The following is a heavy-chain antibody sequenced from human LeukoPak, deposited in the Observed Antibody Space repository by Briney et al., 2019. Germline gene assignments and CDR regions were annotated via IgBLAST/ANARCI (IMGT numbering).Heavy chain of an antibody. CDR3: ARHLNGGTHPLDN. Sequence: SETLSLTCTVSGASMSGQHWSWIRQAPGKGLEWIAWIHYDGRTNHNPSLKSRLSLSVDTSTNQFSLSLNSVTAADTAVYFCARHLNGGTHPLDNWGPGIRVIVSP. V-gene: IGHV4-59*08. CDR1: GASMSGQH. J-gene: IGHJ4*02. CDR2: IHYDGRT. D-gene: IGHD2-8*01.